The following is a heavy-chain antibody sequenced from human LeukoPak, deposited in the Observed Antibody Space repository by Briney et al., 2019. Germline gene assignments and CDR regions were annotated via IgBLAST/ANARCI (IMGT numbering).Heavy chain of an antibody. CDR2: IYYSGST. CDR1: GGSISSGDYY. Sequence: SETLSLTCTVSGGSISSGDYYWSWIRQPPGKGLEWIGYIYYSGSTYYNPSLKSRVTISVDTSKNQFSLKLSSVTAADTAVYYCAREVVEYQLLNLFDYWGQGTLVPSPQ. CDR3: AREVVEYQLLNLFDY. D-gene: IGHD2-2*01. J-gene: IGHJ4*02. V-gene: IGHV4-30-4*08.